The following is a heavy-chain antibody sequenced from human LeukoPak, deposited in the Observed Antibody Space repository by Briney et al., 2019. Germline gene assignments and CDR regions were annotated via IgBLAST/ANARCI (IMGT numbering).Heavy chain of an antibody. CDR1: GYTFTGYY. CDR2: INPNSGGT. V-gene: IGHV1-2*02. J-gene: IGHJ6*03. CDR3: ARDRASIAAAGRSDYYYYYYMDV. Sequence: GASVKVSCKASGYTFTGYYMHWVRQAPGQGLEWMGWINPNSGGTNCAQKFQGRVTMTRDTSINTAYMELSSLRFDDTAVYYCARDRASIAAAGRSDYYYYYYMDVWGKGTTVTISS. D-gene: IGHD6-13*01.